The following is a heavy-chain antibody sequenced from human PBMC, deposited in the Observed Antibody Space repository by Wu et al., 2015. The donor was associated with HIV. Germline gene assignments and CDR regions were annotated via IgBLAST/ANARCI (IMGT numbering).Heavy chain of an antibody. J-gene: IGHJ3*02. V-gene: IGHV1-69*13. Sequence: QVQLLQSGAEVKNPGSSVKVSCKASGATFSSYALSWVRQAPGQGLEWMGRLIPMYGTANYAQKFQGRVTITADESTSTAYMELSSLRSEDTAVYYCAREPNFPTVTNAFDIWGQGTMVTVSS. CDR1: GATFSSYA. CDR2: LIPMYGTA. CDR3: AREPNFPTVTNAFDI. D-gene: IGHD4-17*01.